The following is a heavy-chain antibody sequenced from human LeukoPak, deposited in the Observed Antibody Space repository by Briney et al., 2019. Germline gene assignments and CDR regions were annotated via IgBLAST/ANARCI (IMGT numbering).Heavy chain of an antibody. J-gene: IGHJ1*01. V-gene: IGHV4-38-2*02. Sequence: SETLSLTCTVSGYSISSGYYWGWIRQPPGKGLEWIGSIYHSGSTNYNPSLKSRVTISVDKSKNQFSLKLSSVTAADTAVYYCARDGGSSWYRYFQHWGQGTLVTVSS. CDR2: IYHSGST. CDR1: GYSISSGYY. CDR3: ARDGGSSWYRYFQH. D-gene: IGHD6-13*01.